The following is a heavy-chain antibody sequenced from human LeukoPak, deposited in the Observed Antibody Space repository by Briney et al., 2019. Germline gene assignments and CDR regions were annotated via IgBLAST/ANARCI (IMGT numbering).Heavy chain of an antibody. CDR1: GFTFTGYY. CDR2: INPNSGDT. J-gene: IGHJ5*01. V-gene: IGHV1-2*02. Sequence: ASVNVSCKASGFTFTGYYIHWVRQAPGQGLECMGWINPNSGDTNYAQKFQGSVTMTRDTSISTVYMELSRLRSDDTAVYYCARASGSYWWFDSWGQGTLVTVSS. CDR3: ARASGSYWWFDS. D-gene: IGHD1-26*01.